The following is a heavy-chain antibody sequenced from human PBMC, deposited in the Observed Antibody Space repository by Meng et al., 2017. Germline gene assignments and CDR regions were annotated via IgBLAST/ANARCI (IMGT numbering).Heavy chain of an antibody. V-gene: IGHV3-30*04. CDR1: GFTFSSYA. J-gene: IGHJ4*02. CDR2: ISYDGSNK. D-gene: IGHD2-2*01. CDR3: ARGGDIVEVLGWTDY. Sequence: GESLKISCAASGFTFSSYAMHWVRQAPGKGLEWVAVISYDGSNKYYADSVKGRFTISRDNSKNTLYLQMNSLGAEDTAVYYCARGGDIVEVLGWTDYWGQGTLVTVSS.